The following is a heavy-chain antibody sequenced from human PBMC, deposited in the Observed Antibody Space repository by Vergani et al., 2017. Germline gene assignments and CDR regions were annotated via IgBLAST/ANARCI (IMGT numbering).Heavy chain of an antibody. V-gene: IGHV1-3*04. D-gene: IGHD6-19*01. Sequence: QVQLVQSGAEVKKPGASVKVSCKASGYTFTSYAMHWVRQAPGQRLEWMGWINTGNGNTKYSQKFQVRVTITRDTSASTAYMELSSLRSEDTAVYYCARDVQWLVLGPVDYWGQGTLVTVSS. J-gene: IGHJ4*02. CDR1: GYTFTSYA. CDR2: INTGNGNT. CDR3: ARDVQWLVLGPVDY.